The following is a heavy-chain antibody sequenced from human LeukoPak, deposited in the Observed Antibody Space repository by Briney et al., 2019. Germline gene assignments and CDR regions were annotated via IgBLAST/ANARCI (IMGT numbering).Heavy chain of an antibody. V-gene: IGHV1-69*01. J-gene: IGHJ6*03. CDR1: GGTFSSYA. D-gene: IGHD1-1*01. CDR3: ARDLSTTGLVPHYYYYMDV. CDR2: IIPIFGTA. Sequence: SVKVSCKASGGTFSSYAISWVRQAPGQGLEWMGGIIPIFGTANYAQKFQGRVTITADESTSTAYMELSSLRSEDTAVYYCARDLSTTGLVPHYYYYMDVWGKGTTVTVSS.